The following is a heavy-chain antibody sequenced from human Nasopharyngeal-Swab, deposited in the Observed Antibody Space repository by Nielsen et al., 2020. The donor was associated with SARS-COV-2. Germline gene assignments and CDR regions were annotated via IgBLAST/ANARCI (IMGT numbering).Heavy chain of an antibody. CDR1: GFTFSSYG. V-gene: IGHV3-30*18. CDR3: AKVAVVTAIPWYFDL. CDR2: ISYDGSNK. D-gene: IGHD2-21*02. J-gene: IGHJ2*01. Sequence: GGSLRLSCAASGFTFSSYGMHWVRQAPGKGLEWVAVISYDGSNKYYADSVKGRFTISRDNSKNTLYLQMNSLRAEDTAVYYCAKVAVVTAIPWYFDLWGRGTRVTVSS.